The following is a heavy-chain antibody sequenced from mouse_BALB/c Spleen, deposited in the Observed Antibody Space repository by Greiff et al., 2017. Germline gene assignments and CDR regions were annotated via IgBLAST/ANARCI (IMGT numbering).Heavy chain of an antibody. CDR3: AREGENWAGFDF. CDR1: GFSLTSYG. D-gene: IGHD4-1*01. CDR2: IWAGGST. V-gene: IGHV2-9*02. J-gene: IGHJ2*01. Sequence: VQLQESGPGLVAPSQSLSITCTVSGFSLTSYGVHWVRQPPGKGLEWLGVIWAGGSTNYNSALMSRLSISKDNSKSQVFLKMNSLQTDDTAMYYCAREGENWAGFDFWGQGTTLTVSS.